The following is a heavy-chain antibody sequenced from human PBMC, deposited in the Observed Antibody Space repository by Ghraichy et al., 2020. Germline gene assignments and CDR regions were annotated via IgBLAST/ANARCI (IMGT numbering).Heavy chain of an antibody. CDR3: ARDGQPRYYYGMDV. D-gene: IGHD6-13*01. Sequence: ETPSLTCTVSGGSISSYYWSWIRQPAGKGLEWIGRIYTSGSTNYNPSLKSRVTMSVDTSKNQFSLKLSSVTAADTAVYYCARDGQPRYYYGMDVWGQGTTVTVSS. CDR2: IYTSGST. CDR1: GGSISSYY. J-gene: IGHJ6*02. V-gene: IGHV4-4*07.